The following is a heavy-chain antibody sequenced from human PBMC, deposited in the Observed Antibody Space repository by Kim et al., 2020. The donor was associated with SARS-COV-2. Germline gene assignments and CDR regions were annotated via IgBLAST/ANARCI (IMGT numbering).Heavy chain of an antibody. CDR1: GFTFSTYW. Sequence: GGSLRLSCAASGFTFSTYWMHWVRQAPGKGLVWVSRINSDGSTTRYADSVKGRFTISRDNAKNTVYLQMNSLRAEDTAVYYCARTGYCSSTNCYNWFDPWGQGTLVTVSS. J-gene: IGHJ5*02. V-gene: IGHV3-74*01. CDR2: INSDGSTT. CDR3: ARTGYCSSTNCYNWFDP. D-gene: IGHD2-2*01.